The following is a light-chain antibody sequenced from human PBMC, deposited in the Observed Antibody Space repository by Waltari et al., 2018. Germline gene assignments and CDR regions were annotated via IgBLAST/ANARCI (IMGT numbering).Light chain of an antibody. V-gene: IGKV1-16*01. CDR1: RDIGLY. Sequence: DVQMTQSPSSLSASVGDRVTITCRASRDIGLYLAWFQQKPGKAPRSLIYTASSLQSGAPATFSGSGSGTEFTLTISSLQPEDFATYYCLQYYSYPATFGPGTKVDF. CDR2: TAS. CDR3: LQYYSYPAT. J-gene: IGKJ3*01.